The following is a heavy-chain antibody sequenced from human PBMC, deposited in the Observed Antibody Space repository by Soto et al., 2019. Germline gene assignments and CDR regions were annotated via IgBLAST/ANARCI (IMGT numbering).Heavy chain of an antibody. Sequence: PGGSMRLSCAASGLTFSSYGIHWVRQAPGKELEWVAVISYDGSNEYYADSVKGRFTISRDNSKNTLYLQMNSLRAEDTAVYYCAKDKRFGELFQYYFDYWGQGTLVTVSS. CDR1: GLTFSSYG. V-gene: IGHV3-30*18. CDR2: ISYDGSNE. CDR3: AKDKRFGELFQYYFDY. D-gene: IGHD3-10*01. J-gene: IGHJ4*02.